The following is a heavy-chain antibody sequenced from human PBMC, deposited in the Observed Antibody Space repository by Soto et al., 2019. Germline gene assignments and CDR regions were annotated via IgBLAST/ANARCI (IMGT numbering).Heavy chain of an antibody. Sequence: QVQVVQPGVEVRRPGSSVEVSCKASGDTFKNCVISWVRQAPGQGLEWMGGIIPLFGTTDFAQRFQGRLTITTDESTTTAYMELSRLRSEDTATYYCAAELGFGKLSVVWGQGTTVIVSS. J-gene: IGHJ6*02. CDR1: GDTFKNCV. D-gene: IGHD3-10*01. CDR2: IIPLFGTT. CDR3: AAELGFGKLSVV. V-gene: IGHV1-69*01.